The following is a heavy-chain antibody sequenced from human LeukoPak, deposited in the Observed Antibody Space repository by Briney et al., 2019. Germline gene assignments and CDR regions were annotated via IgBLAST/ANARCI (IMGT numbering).Heavy chain of an antibody. V-gene: IGHV3-30*04. D-gene: IGHD2-2*01. Sequence: GGSLRLSCTASGFTFGDYAMSWIRQAPGKGPEWVAVVSYDGSKKFYGDSVKGRFTISRDNSKNTVYLQMNSLRAEDTAVYYCAKERSTTTWYDHWGQGILVTVSS. CDR2: VSYDGSKK. J-gene: IGHJ4*02. CDR3: AKERSTTTWYDH. CDR1: GFTFGDYA.